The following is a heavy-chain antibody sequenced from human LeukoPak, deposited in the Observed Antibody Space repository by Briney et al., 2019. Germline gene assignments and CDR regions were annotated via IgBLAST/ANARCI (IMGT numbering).Heavy chain of an antibody. V-gene: IGHV3-9*01. D-gene: IGHD2/OR15-2a*01. CDR3: VSFYEAY. J-gene: IGHJ4*02. CDR1: GFTFDDYA. CDR2: ISWNSGSI. Sequence: GGSLRLSCAASGFTFDDYAMHWVRQAPGKGLEWVSGISWNSGSIGYADSVKGRFTISRDNAKNTVYLQMNNLRAEDTAVYYCVSFYEAYWGRGTLVTVSS.